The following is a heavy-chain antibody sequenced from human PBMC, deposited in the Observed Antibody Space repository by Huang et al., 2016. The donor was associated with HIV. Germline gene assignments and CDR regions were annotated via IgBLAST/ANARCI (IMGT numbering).Heavy chain of an antibody. J-gene: IGHJ5*02. D-gene: IGHD6-13*01. V-gene: IGHV4-34*01. CDR3: ARRFRVAAARKWFDP. Sequence: QVQLQQWGAGLLKPSETLSLTCAVYGGSLSGYSWSGIRQSPAKGLVWVGEINASGTTTYNPSLKSRVTISLDTSKNQFSLKLSSVTAADTAVYYCARRFRVAAARKWFDPWGQGILVTVSS. CDR2: INASGTT. CDR1: GGSLSGYS.